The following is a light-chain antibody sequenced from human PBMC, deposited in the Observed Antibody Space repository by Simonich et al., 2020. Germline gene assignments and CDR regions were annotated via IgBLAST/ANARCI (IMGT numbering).Light chain of an antibody. CDR3: QVWDSSSDVV. Sequence: SYVLTQPPSVSVAPGKTARLTCGGNNSGSKSVHWYQQKPGQAPVLVVYDDSDRHSGIPERFSGSNSGNTATLTISRVEAGDEADYYCQVWDSSSDVVFGGGTKLTVL. J-gene: IGLJ2*01. CDR2: DDS. CDR1: NSGSKS. V-gene: IGLV3-21*03.